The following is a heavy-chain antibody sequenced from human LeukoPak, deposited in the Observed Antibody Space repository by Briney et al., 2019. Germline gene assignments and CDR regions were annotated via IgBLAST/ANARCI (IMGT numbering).Heavy chain of an antibody. CDR1: GGTFSSYA. J-gene: IGHJ4*02. D-gene: IGHD5-18*01. Sequence: SVKVCCKASGGTFSSYAISWVRQAPGQGLEWMGGIIPIFGTANYAQKFQGRVTITADESTSTAYMELSSLRSEDTAVYYCATKRGYSYGSPHWGQGTLVTVSS. CDR3: ATKRGYSYGSPH. CDR2: IIPIFGTA. V-gene: IGHV1-69*01.